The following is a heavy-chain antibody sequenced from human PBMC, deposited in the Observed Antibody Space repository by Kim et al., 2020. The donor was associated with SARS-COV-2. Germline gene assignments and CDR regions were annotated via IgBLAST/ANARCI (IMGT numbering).Heavy chain of an antibody. Sequence: GRCTISRDNAKNSLYLQMNSLRAEDTAVYYCARDRVYCGGDCYSVYYFDYWGQGTLVTVSS. D-gene: IGHD2-21*02. CDR3: ARDRVYCGGDCYSVYYFDY. V-gene: IGHV3-11*06. J-gene: IGHJ4*02.